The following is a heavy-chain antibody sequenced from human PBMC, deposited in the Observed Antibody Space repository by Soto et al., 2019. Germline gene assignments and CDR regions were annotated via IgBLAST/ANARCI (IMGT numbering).Heavy chain of an antibody. Sequence: GGSLRLSCAASGFTFSSYSMNWVRQAPGKGLEWVSSISSSSYIYYADSVKGRFTISRDNAKNSLYLQMNSLRAEDTAVYYCAREEGVNYYYYGMDVWGQGTTVTVSS. CDR1: GFTFSSYS. D-gene: IGHD3-16*01. J-gene: IGHJ6*02. CDR3: AREEGVNYYYYGMDV. V-gene: IGHV3-21*01. CDR2: ISSSSYI.